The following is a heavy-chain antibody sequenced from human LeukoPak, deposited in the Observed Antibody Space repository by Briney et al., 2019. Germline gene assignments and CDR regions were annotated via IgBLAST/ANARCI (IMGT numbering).Heavy chain of an antibody. CDR1: GFTFSTSC. Sequence: GGSLRLSCAASGFTFSTSCMHWVRQAPGKGLVWVSRTNSDGSTTSYADSVKGRFTIAGDTAKNRLYLQRNSLRAEDTAVYYCARALGSPLDYWGRGTLVTVSS. V-gene: IGHV3-74*01. CDR2: TNSDGSTT. CDR3: ARALGSPLDY. J-gene: IGHJ4*02. D-gene: IGHD1-26*01.